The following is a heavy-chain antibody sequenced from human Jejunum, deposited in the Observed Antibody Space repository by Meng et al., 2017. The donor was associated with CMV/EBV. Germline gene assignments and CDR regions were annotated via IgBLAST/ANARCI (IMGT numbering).Heavy chain of an antibody. D-gene: IGHD6-13*01. CDR3: ARDRGSSGWSNWFDP. Sequence: VEVGQSESELKKPGASVKVSCEASGYTVSRYSMHWVRQAPGQGLEWMGWINTDTGKPTYAQGFTGRFVFSLDTSVRTAYLQISSLKAEDTAVYYCARDRGSSGWSNWFDPWGQGTLVTVSS. CDR1: GYTVSRYS. J-gene: IGHJ5*02. CDR2: INTDTGKP. V-gene: IGHV7-4-1*02.